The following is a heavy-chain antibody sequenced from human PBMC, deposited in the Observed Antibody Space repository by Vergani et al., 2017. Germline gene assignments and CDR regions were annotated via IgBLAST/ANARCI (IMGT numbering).Heavy chain of an antibody. J-gene: IGHJ4*02. D-gene: IGHD5-18*01. Sequence: EVQLVESGGGLVQPGGSLRLSCAASGLIFSTQWMSWVRQAPGKGLEWVANIKEDGTGKYYVDSVKGRFTISRDNAKNSLYLQMNSLRAEDTAVYYCANDREGVYSYGNFDYWGQGTLVTVSS. CDR1: GLIFSTQW. V-gene: IGHV3-7*03. CDR2: IKEDGTGK. CDR3: ANDREGVYSYGNFDY.